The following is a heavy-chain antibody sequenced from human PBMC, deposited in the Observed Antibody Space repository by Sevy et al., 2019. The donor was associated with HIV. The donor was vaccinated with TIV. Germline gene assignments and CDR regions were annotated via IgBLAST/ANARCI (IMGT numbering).Heavy chain of an antibody. CDR1: GFSFSTYW. CDR2: IKQDESEK. D-gene: IGHD3-22*01. CDR3: AKGNSGSFDY. V-gene: IGHV3-7*01. Sequence: GGSLRLSCAASGFSFSTYWMHWVRQAPGKGLEWVANIKQDESEKDYVASVKGGFTISRDKAKNSVYLEMNSLRPEDTAIYYCAKGNSGSFDYWGQGTLVTVSS. J-gene: IGHJ4*02.